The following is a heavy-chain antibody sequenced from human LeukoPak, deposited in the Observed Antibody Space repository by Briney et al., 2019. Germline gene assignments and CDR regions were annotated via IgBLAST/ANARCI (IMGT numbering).Heavy chain of an antibody. CDR3: ARRYDFWSGQFDY. D-gene: IGHD3-3*01. CDR2: INHSGST. CDR1: GGSFSGYY. V-gene: IGHV4-34*01. J-gene: IGHJ4*02. Sequence: SSETLSLTCAVYGGSFSGYYWSWIRQPPGKGLEWIGEINHSGSTNYNPSLKSRVTISVDTSKNQLSLKLSSVTAADTAVYYCARRYDFWSGQFDYWGQGTLVTVSS.